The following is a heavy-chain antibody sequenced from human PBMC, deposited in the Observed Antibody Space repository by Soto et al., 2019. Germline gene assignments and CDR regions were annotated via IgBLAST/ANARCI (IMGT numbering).Heavy chain of an antibody. CDR1: GYTFTSYA. J-gene: IGHJ5*02. CDR2: INAGNGNT. V-gene: IGHV1-3*01. CDR3: ARDSIGPAMSWFDP. Sequence: ASVKVSCKASGYTFTSYAMHWVRQAPGQRLEWMGWINAGNGNTKYSQKFQGRVTITRDTSASTAYMELSSLRSEDMAVYYCARDSIGPAMSWFDPWGQGTLVTVSS.